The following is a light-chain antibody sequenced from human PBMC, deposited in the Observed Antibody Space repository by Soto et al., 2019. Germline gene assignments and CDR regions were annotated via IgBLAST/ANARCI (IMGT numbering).Light chain of an antibody. CDR3: RQSYTAPLT. CDR2: VES. J-gene: IGKJ4*01. CDR1: QNINNY. Sequence: DVQVTQSPSPLSASVGDRVTITCRASQNINNYLNWYQQKPGKAPKLLISVESNLQSGVPSRFSGRGSGTEFTLTISSLQPEDFATYYCRQSYTAPLTFGGGTKVEI. V-gene: IGKV1-39*01.